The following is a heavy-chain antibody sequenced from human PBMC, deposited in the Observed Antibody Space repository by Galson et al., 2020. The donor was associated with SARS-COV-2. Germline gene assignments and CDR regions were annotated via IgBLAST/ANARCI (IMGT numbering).Heavy chain of an antibody. J-gene: IGHJ4*02. V-gene: IGHV1-46*04. D-gene: IGHD2-21*01. Sequence: ASVKVSCKASGYTFISFYIHWVRQAPGQGLEWMGVINPSGDITSYAQKLRSRVTVTRDMSTQTVYMELSSLTSEDTAVYYCAREWGDINSSVFDYWGQGSLVVVSS. CDR2: INPSGDIT. CDR1: GYTFISFY. CDR3: AREWGDINSSVFDY.